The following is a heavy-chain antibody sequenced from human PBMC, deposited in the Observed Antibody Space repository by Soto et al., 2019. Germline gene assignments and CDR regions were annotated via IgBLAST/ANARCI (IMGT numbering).Heavy chain of an antibody. V-gene: IGHV1-69*13. CDR2: IIPIFGTA. J-gene: IGHJ6*02. CDR1: GGTFSSYA. Sequence: SVKVFCKASGGTFSSYAISWVRQAPGQGLEWMGGIIPIFGTANYAQKFQGRVTITADESTSTAYMELSSLRSEDTAVYYCARDRTKVVAATGGGSYYYYGMDVWGQGTTVTVSS. CDR3: ARDRTKVVAATGGGSYYYYGMDV. D-gene: IGHD2-15*01.